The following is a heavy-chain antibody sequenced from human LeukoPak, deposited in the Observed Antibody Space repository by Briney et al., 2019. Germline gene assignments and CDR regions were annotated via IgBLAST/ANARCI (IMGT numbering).Heavy chain of an antibody. CDR2: ISGSGGST. V-gene: IGHV3-23*01. D-gene: IGHD3-9*01. CDR3: AKGSVLRYFDWLYDY. Sequence: GGSLRLSCASSGFTFSSYAMSWVRQAPGKGLEWVSAISGSGGSTYYADSVKGRFTISRDNSKNTLYLQMNSLRAEDTAVYYCAKGSVLRYFDWLYDYWGQGTLVTVSS. J-gene: IGHJ4*02. CDR1: GFTFSSYA.